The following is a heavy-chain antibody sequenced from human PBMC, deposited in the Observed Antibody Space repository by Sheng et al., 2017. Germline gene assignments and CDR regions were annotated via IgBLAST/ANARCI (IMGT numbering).Heavy chain of an antibody. Sequence: EVQLVESGGGLVQPGGSLRLSCAASGFTFSSYWMSWVRQAPGKGLEWVANIKQDGSEKYYVDSVKGRFTISRDNAKNSLYLQMNSLRAEDTAVYYCARDEKGVAAAPYYYYYYYMDVWGKGTTVHRL. J-gene: IGHJ6*03. CDR1: GFTFSSYW. CDR2: IKQDGSEK. CDR3: ARDEKGVAAAPYYYYYYYMDV. V-gene: IGHV3-7*01. D-gene: IGHD6-13*01.